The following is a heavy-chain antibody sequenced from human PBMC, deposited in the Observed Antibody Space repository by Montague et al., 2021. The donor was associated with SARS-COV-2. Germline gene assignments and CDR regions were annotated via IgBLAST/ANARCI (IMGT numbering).Heavy chain of an antibody. D-gene: IGHD5-12*01. CDR1: DGSISTYY. J-gene: IGHJ4*02. CDR2: INYSGIT. V-gene: IGHV4-59*01. Sequence: SETLSLTCTVSDGSISTYYWSWIRQPPGKGLEWIAYINYSGITNXXPSLKSRVSVSLDTSKNHFSLNLKSVTAADTAVYYCARSGWLTRGFDSWGQGTLVFVSS. CDR3: ARSGWLTRGFDS.